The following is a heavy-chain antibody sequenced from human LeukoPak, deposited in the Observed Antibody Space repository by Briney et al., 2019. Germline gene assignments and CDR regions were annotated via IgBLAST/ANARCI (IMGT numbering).Heavy chain of an antibody. CDR1: GYTLTELS. CDR2: FDPEDGET. Sequence: ASVKVSCKVSGYTLTELSMHWVRQAPGKGLEWMGGFDPEDGETIYAQKFQGRVTMTEDTSTDTAYMELSSLRSEDTAVYYCARSYCSSTSCLGLYYYYMDVWGKGTTVTVSS. J-gene: IGHJ6*03. V-gene: IGHV1-24*01. D-gene: IGHD2-2*01. CDR3: ARSYCSSTSCLGLYYYYMDV.